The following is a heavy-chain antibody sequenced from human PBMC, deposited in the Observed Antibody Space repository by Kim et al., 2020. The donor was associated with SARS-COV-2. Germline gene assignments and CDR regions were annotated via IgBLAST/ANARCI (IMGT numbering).Heavy chain of an antibody. CDR2: T. J-gene: IGHJ4*02. V-gene: IGHV4-31*02. D-gene: IGHD4-17*01. Sequence: TSYNPSLKSRVTISVDTSKNQVSLKLSSVTAADTAVYYCARQAVTSFDYWGQGTLVTVSS. CDR3: ARQAVTSFDY.